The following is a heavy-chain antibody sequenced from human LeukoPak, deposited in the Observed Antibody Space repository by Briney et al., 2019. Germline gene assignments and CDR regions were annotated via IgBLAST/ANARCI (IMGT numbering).Heavy chain of an antibody. CDR1: GGSISSSSYY. D-gene: IGHD3-10*01. Sequence: SETLSLTCTVSGGSISSSSYYWGWIRQPPGKGLEWIGSIYYSGSTYYNPSLKSRVTISVDTSKTQFSLKLSSVTAADTAVYYCASEGRLWFGELQNYMDVWGKGTTVTVSS. V-gene: IGHV4-39*07. CDR2: IYYSGST. J-gene: IGHJ6*03. CDR3: ASEGRLWFGELQNYMDV.